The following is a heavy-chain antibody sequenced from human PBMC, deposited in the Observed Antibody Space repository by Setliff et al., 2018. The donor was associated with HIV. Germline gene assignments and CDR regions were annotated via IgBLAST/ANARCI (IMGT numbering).Heavy chain of an antibody. CDR3: ARESRDIVATSPLDY. D-gene: IGHD5-12*01. V-gene: IGHV1-2*06. CDR2: INPNGGGT. CDR1: GYTFTGYY. J-gene: IGHJ4*02. Sequence: ASVKVSCKASGYTFTGYYMHWVRQAPGQGLEWMGRINPNGGGTKYAQKFQGRVTMTRDTSISTACMELSRLISDDTAVYYCARESRDIVATSPLDYWGQGALVTVS.